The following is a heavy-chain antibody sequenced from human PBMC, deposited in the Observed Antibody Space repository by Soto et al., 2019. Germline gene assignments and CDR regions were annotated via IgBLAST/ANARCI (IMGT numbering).Heavy chain of an antibody. Sequence: GGSLRLSCAASGFTFSSYAMSWVRQAPGKGLEWVGRTRNKANGYTTEYAASVKGRFTISRDDSKNSLYLQMNSLITEDTAVYYCAREPQLTSVTVFDYWGQGTPVTVSS. CDR3: AREPQLTSVTVFDY. D-gene: IGHD4-17*01. J-gene: IGHJ4*02. V-gene: IGHV3-72*01. CDR1: GFTFSSYA. CDR2: TRNKANGYTT.